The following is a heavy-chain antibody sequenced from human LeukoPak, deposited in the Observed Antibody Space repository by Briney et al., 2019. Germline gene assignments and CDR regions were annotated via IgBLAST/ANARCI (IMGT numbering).Heavy chain of an antibody. J-gene: IGHJ5*02. CDR2: IYYSGST. V-gene: IGHV4-59*01. Sequence: PSEALSPTCTVSGGSISSYYWSWIRQPPGKGLEWIGYIYYSGSTNYNPSLKSRVTISVDTSKNQFSLKLSSVTAADTAVYYCARDLGIAVAGTHYNWFDPWGQGTLVTVSS. CDR1: GGSISSYY. D-gene: IGHD6-19*01. CDR3: ARDLGIAVAGTHYNWFDP.